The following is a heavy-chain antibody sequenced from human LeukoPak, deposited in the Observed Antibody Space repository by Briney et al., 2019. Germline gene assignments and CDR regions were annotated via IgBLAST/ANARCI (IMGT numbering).Heavy chain of an antibody. J-gene: IGHJ4*02. CDR2: IKQDGSEK. V-gene: IGHV3-7*01. CDR3: ASPTSGIWSFDY. D-gene: IGHD1-26*01. CDR1: GFTFSSYW. Sequence: PGGSLRLSCAASGFTFSSYWMSWVRQAPGKGLEWVANIKQDGSEKYYVDSVKGRFTISRDNAKNSRYLQMNSLRAEDTAVYYCASPTSGIWSFDYWGQGTLVTVSS.